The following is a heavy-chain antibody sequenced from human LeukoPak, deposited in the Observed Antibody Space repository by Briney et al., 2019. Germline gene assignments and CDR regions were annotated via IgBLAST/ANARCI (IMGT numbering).Heavy chain of an antibody. CDR1: GGSISGYS. J-gene: IGHJ5*02. V-gene: IGHV4-59*01. CDR2: FHSSRTT. Sequence: SETLSLTCTVSGGSISGYSWTWIRQPPGQGLEWIGYFHSSRTTSYNPSLTGRVIISVDTAMDQISLKLNSVTAADTAVYYCARGHLGLSPWGQGTLVTVSS. D-gene: IGHD3-10*01. CDR3: ARGHLGLSP.